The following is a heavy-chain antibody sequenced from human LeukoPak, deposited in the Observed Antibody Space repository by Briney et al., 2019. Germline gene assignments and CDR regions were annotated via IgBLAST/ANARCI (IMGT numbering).Heavy chain of an antibody. V-gene: IGHV4-59*01. CDR3: ARGAVTTYYYYCMDV. CDR1: GGSISSYY. D-gene: IGHD4-11*01. Sequence: SETLSLTCTVSGGSISSYYWSWIRQPPGKGLEWIGYIYYSGSTNYNPSLKSRVTISVDTSKNQFSLKLSSVTAADTAVYYCARGAVTTYYYYCMDVWGKGTTVTVSS. J-gene: IGHJ6*03. CDR2: IYYSGST.